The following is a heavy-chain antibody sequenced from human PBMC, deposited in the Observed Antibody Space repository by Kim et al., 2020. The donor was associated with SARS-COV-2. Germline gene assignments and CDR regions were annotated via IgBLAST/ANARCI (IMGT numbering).Heavy chain of an antibody. V-gene: IGHV3-9*01. Sequence: GGSLRLSCAASGFTFDDYAMHWVRQAPGKGLEWVSGISWNSGSIGYADSVKGRFTISRDNAKNSLYLQMNSLRAEDTALYYCAKVVGARGRYYYGMDVWGQGTTVTVSS. CDR3: AKVVGARGRYYYGMDV. CDR2: ISWNSGSI. D-gene: IGHD1-26*01. J-gene: IGHJ6*02. CDR1: GFTFDDYA.